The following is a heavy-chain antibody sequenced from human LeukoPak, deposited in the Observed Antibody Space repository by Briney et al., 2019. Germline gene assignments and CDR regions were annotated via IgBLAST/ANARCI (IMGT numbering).Heavy chain of an antibody. Sequence: GGSLRLSCAASGFTFSDYWIHWVRQAPGKGLVWVSRINNDGSHTIYADFVEGRFTVSRDNAKNTLYLQMNSLRAEDTAIYYCARGGGDHGFDIWGQGTMVTVSS. V-gene: IGHV3-74*01. D-gene: IGHD2-21*02. CDR1: GFTFSDYW. CDR2: INNDGSHT. CDR3: ARGGGDHGFDI. J-gene: IGHJ3*02.